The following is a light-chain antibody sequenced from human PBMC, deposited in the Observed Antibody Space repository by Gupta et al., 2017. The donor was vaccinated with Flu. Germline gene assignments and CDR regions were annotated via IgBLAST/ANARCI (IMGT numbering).Light chain of an antibody. J-gene: IGKJ1*01. V-gene: IGKV1-12*01. CDR3: QQANTLPRT. Sequence: DVQMTQSPSSVSASVGDRVTISCRASQDVKTWVAWLQHKPGKAPKVLIYGASTLQTGVPLRFSGSVSETEFTLTISSLQPDDSATYYCQQANTLPRTFGQGTKVEIK. CDR1: QDVKTW. CDR2: GAS.